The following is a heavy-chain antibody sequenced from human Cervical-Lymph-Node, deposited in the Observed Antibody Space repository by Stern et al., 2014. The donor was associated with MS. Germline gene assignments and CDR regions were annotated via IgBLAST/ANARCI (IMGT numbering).Heavy chain of an antibody. V-gene: IGHV4-59*01. CDR1: GGSIPNYY. D-gene: IGHD2/OR15-2a*01. J-gene: IGHJ4*01. CDR2: IDYSGST. Sequence: VQLVESGPGLVKPSEPLSLTCTVSGGSIPNYYVSWIRQPPGKGLEWIGYIDYSGSTNYNPSLKSRVTISVDTSKNQFSLKLSSVTAADTAVYYCARDKGMFFLWGQGTLVTVSS. CDR3: ARDKGMFFL.